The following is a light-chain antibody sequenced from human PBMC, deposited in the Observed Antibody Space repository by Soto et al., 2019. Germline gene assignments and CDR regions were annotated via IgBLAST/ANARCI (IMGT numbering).Light chain of an antibody. J-gene: IGKJ1*01. CDR2: AAS. CDR3: QQCFSLPPT. CDR1: QSIDNY. V-gene: IGKV1-39*01. Sequence: DIQMTQSPSSLSASVGDRVTITCRASQSIDNYLSWYQQIPGKAPKLLIYAASNLQRGVPSRFSGSGSGTEFTLTISNLQPDDFAVYYCQQCFSLPPTFGHGTNVAIK.